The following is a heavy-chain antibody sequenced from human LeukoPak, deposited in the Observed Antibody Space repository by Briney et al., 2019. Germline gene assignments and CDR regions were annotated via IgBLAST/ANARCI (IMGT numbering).Heavy chain of an antibody. CDR1: GYTFTNYD. D-gene: IGHD5-18*01. J-gene: IGHJ4*02. CDR2: ISAYNGNT. V-gene: IGHV1-18*01. Sequence: ASVKVSCKTSGYTFTNYDITWVRQAPGQGLEWMGLISAYNGNTNYAQKLQGRVTMTTDTSTSTAYMELRSLRSDDTAVYYCARDPNAMVTSLFDYWGQGTLVTVSS. CDR3: ARDPNAMVTSLFDY.